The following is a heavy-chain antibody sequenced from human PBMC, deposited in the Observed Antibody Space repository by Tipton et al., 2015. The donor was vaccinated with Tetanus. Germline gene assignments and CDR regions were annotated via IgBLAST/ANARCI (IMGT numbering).Heavy chain of an antibody. CDR1: GGSISSSSYY. V-gene: IGHV4-39*07. D-gene: IGHD3-3*01. Sequence: TLSLTCTVSGGSISSSSYYWGWIRQPPGKGLEWIGSIYYSGSTNYNPSLKSRVTISVDTSKNQFSLKLSSVTAADTAVYYCARGAGIRFLEWLRPYYFDYWGQGTLVTVSS. CDR2: IYYSGST. J-gene: IGHJ4*02. CDR3: ARGAGIRFLEWLRPYYFDY.